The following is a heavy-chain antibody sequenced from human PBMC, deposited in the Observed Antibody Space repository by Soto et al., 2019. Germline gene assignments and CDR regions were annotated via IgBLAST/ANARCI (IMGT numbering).Heavy chain of an antibody. V-gene: IGHV3-74*01. CDR2: INGDGSRT. J-gene: IGHJ4*02. CDR1: GFTFSNWW. D-gene: IGHD5-12*01. Sequence: GGSLRLSCAGSGFTFSNWWMHWVRQSPGRGLVWVSHINGDGSRTNYADSVKGRFSISRDNAKNTLYLQMNSLRAEDTGVYYCARDYISGSPNYWGQGTLVTVSS. CDR3: ARDYISGSPNY.